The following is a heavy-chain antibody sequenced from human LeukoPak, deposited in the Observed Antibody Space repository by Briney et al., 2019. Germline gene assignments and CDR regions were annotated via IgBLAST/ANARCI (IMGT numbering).Heavy chain of an antibody. CDR3: ARAVSLLWFGELFYFDY. V-gene: IGHV4-59*12. Sequence: SETLSLTCTVSGGSISSYYWSWIRQPPGKGLEWIGYIYYSGSTNYNPSLKSRVTISVDTSKNQFSLKLSSVTAADTAVYYCARAVSLLWFGELFYFDYWGQGTLVTVSS. CDR1: GGSISSYY. CDR2: IYYSGST. J-gene: IGHJ4*02. D-gene: IGHD3-10*01.